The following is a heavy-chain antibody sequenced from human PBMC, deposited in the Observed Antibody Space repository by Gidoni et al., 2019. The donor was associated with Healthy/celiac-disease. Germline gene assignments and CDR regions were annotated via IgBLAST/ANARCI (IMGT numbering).Heavy chain of an antibody. J-gene: IGHJ4*02. V-gene: IGHV3-73*01. Sequence: LEWVGRIRSKANSYATAYAASVKGRFTISRDDAKNKAYLQMNSLKTEDTAVYYCTRLVAPNDYWGQGTLVTVSS. CDR3: TRLVAPNDY. CDR2: IRSKANSYAT. D-gene: IGHD5-12*01.